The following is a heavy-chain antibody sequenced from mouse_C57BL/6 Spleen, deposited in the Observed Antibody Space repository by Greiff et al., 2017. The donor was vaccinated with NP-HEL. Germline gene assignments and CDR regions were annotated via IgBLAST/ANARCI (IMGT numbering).Heavy chain of an antibody. CDR1: GYTFTSYW. V-gene: IGHV1-55*01. CDR2: IYPGSGST. D-gene: IGHD1-1*01. J-gene: IGHJ1*03. CDR3: ASYYYGSSLSYGYFDV. Sequence: QVQLQQPGAELVKPGASVKMSCKASGYTFTSYWITWVKQRPGQGLEWIGDIYPGSGSTNYNEKFKSKATLTVDTSSSTAYMQLSSLTSEDSAVYYCASYYYGSSLSYGYFDVWGTGTTVTVSS.